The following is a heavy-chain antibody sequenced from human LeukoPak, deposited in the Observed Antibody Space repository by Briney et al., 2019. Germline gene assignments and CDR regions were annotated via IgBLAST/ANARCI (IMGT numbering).Heavy chain of an antibody. CDR1: GYNFASYW. J-gene: IGHJ4*02. V-gene: IGHV5-51*01. Sequence: GESLKISCKGSGYNFASYWIGWVRQMPGKGLEWMGIIYPGNSDTRYSPSFQGQVTISADKSITTAYLQWSSLKASDTAMYYCARRGGLTGYSFSEYDYWGQGTLVTVSS. CDR3: ARRGGLTGYSFSEYDY. CDR2: IYPGNSDT. D-gene: IGHD3-9*01.